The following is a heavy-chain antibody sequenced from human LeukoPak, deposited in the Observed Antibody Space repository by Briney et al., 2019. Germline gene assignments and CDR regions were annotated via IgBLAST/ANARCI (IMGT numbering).Heavy chain of an antibody. CDR1: GFTVSSNY. CDR3: ARGRYDFWSGYPDAFDI. V-gene: IGHV3-53*01. Sequence: GGSLRLSCAASGFTVSSNYMSWVRQAPEKGLEWVSVIYSGGSTYYADSVKGRFTISRDNSKNTLYLQMNSLRAEDTAVYYCARGRYDFWSGYPDAFDIRGQGTMVTVSS. D-gene: IGHD3-3*01. CDR2: IYSGGST. J-gene: IGHJ3*02.